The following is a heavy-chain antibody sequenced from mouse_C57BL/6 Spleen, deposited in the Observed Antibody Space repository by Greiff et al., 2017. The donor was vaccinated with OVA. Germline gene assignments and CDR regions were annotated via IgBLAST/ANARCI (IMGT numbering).Heavy chain of an antibody. CDR1: GYTFTSYW. V-gene: IGHV1-50*01. CDR2: IDPSDSYT. D-gene: IGHD2-4*01. J-gene: IGHJ3*01. CDR3: ARGDYDEGFAY. Sequence: VKLQQPGAELVKPGASVKLSCKASGYTFTSYWMQWVKQRPGQGLEWIGEIDPSDSYTNYNQKFKGKATLTVDTSSSTAYMQLSSLTSEDSAVYYCARGDYDEGFAYWGQGTLVTVSA.